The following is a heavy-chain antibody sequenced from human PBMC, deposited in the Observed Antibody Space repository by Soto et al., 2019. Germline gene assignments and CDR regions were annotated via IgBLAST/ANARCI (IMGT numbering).Heavy chain of an antibody. CDR3: ASGDYYGSGKNRSNDY. J-gene: IGHJ4*02. CDR1: GFTFCTYA. V-gene: IGHV3-30-3*01. CDR2: ISYDESKQ. D-gene: IGHD3-10*01. Sequence: QVQLVESGGGVVQSGRSLRLSCAASGFTFCTYAIHWVRQAPGEGLDWVAVISYDESKQHYADSVEGRLTISRDNSKNSLYLEMNSLRDEDMAVFYCASGDYYGSGKNRSNDYWGQGTLVLVSS.